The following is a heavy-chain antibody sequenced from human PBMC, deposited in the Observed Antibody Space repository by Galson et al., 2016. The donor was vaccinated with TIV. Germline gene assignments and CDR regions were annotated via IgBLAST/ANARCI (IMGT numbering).Heavy chain of an antibody. J-gene: IGHJ6*02. D-gene: IGHD3-16*02. CDR1: GGTFKIHS. Sequence: SVKVSCKASGGTFKIHSITWVRQAPGQGLEWMGGIIPVFGTANYAQSFRGRVTITADESTNTAYLQLSSLRSEDTAVYYCATVITFGGVFVYGRDYGMDVWGQGTTATVSS. CDR2: IIPVFGTA. V-gene: IGHV1-69*13. CDR3: ATVITFGGVFVYGRDYGMDV.